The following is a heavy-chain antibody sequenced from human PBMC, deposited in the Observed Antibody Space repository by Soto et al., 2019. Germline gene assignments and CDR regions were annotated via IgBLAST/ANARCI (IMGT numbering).Heavy chain of an antibody. CDR3: ARAIRYCSSTSCYGGYYYMDV. J-gene: IGHJ6*03. D-gene: IGHD2-2*01. CDR2: MNPNSGNT. CDR1: GYTFTSYD. Sequence: ASVKVSCKASGYTFTSYDINWVRQATGQGLEWMGWMNPNSGNTGYAQKFQGRVTMTRNTSISTAYMELSSLRSEDTAVYYCARAIRYCSSTSCYGGYYYMDVWGKGTTVTVSS. V-gene: IGHV1-8*01.